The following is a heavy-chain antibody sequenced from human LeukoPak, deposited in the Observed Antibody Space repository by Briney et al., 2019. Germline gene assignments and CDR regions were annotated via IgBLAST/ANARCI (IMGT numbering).Heavy chain of an antibody. CDR3: ARDPTISQTGREYNWFDP. J-gene: IGHJ5*02. Sequence: PGGSLRLSCAASGFTFTNAWMNWVRQAPGKGLEWVGRIQSKSDGGTIEYAAPVKGRFTISRDDSRSTLYLQMNSLRAEDTAVYYCARDPTISQTGREYNWFDPWGQGTLVTVSS. CDR1: GFTFTNAW. V-gene: IGHV3-15*01. D-gene: IGHD1-1*01. CDR2: IQSKSDGGTI.